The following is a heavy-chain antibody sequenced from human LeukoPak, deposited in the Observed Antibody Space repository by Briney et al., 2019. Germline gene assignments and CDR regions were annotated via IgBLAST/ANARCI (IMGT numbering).Heavy chain of an antibody. CDR2: ISAYNGNT. CDR1: GYTFTNYA. Sequence: GASVKVSCKASGYTFTNYAISWVRQAPGQGLEWMGWISAYNGNTNYAQKLQGRVTMTTDTSTSTAYMELRSLRSDDTAVYYCARGCQDPSAPDYYYYMDVWGKGTTVTVSS. J-gene: IGHJ6*03. V-gene: IGHV1-18*01. CDR3: ARGCQDPSAPDYYYYMDV. D-gene: IGHD2-15*01.